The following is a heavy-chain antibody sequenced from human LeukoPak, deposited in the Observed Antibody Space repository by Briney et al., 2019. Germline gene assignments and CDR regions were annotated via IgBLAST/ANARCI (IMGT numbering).Heavy chain of an antibody. CDR2: ITGSGGIT. J-gene: IGHJ4*02. Sequence: PGGSLRLSCVASGFTFSNYAMSWVRQAPGKGLEWVSAITGSGGITYYADSVKGRFTISRDNSKNTLHLQMNSLRAEDTAVYYCAKWGDYDVLTGYYDPDYWGQGTLVTVSS. CDR1: GFTFSNYA. V-gene: IGHV3-23*01. D-gene: IGHD3-9*01. CDR3: AKWGDYDVLTGYYDPDY.